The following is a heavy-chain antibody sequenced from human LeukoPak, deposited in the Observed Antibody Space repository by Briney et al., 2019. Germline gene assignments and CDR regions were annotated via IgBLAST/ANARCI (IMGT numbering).Heavy chain of an antibody. CDR2: ISYDGSNK. Sequence: GGSLRLSCAASGFTFSSYAMHWVRQAPGKGLEWVAVISYDGSNKYYADSVKGRFTISRDNSKNTLYLQMNSLRAEDTAVYYCAKVDSSHYYYYYGMDVWGQGTTVTVSS. J-gene: IGHJ6*02. V-gene: IGHV3-30-3*01. CDR3: AKVDSSHYYYYYGMDV. CDR1: GFTFSSYA. D-gene: IGHD3-22*01.